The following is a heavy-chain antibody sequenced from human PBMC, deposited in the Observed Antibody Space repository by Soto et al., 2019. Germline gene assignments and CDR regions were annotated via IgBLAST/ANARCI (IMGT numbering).Heavy chain of an antibody. J-gene: IGHJ4*02. Sequence: PGESLKISCKGSGYSFSSDWISWVRQMPGKGLEWMGRIDPSDSYTNYSPSFQGHVTISADKSISTAYLQWSSLRASDTAMYYCARLYSDYRFDYWGQGTLVSVSS. D-gene: IGHD4-17*01. CDR1: GYSFSSDW. CDR2: IDPSDSYT. V-gene: IGHV5-10-1*01. CDR3: ARLYSDYRFDY.